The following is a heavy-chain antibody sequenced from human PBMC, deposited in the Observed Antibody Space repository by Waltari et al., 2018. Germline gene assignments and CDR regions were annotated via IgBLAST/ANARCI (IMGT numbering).Heavy chain of an antibody. D-gene: IGHD3-10*01. CDR2: IEAKKDGGAT. V-gene: IGHV3-15*04. CDR3: VTSNHDGSGVSLDY. J-gene: IGHJ4*02. Sequence: EVQLVESGGGLVKPGGYLRLSCAASGFPFYNVWMSWVRQAPGKGVEGVGRIEAKKDGGATNYAAPVKGRFTISRDDSKSTLFLQLSGLTSEDTAVYYCVTSNHDGSGVSLDYWGQGTLVTVSS. CDR1: GFPFYNVW.